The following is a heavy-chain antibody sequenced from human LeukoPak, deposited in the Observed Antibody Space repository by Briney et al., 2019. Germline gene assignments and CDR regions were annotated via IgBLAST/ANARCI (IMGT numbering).Heavy chain of an antibody. Sequence: GGSLRLSCAASGFTFSSYAMSWVRQAPGKGLEWVSAISGSDGSTYYADSVKGRFTISRDNSKNTLYLQMNSLSAEDTAVYYCEKDLGGSGDYRPYWGQGSEVTVSS. CDR2: ISGSDGST. J-gene: IGHJ4*02. V-gene: IGHV3-23*01. CDR1: GFTFSSYA. CDR3: EKDLGGSGDYRPY. D-gene: IGHD2-21*02.